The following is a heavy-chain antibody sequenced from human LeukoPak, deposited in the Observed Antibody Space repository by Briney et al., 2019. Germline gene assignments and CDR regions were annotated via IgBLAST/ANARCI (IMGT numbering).Heavy chain of an antibody. D-gene: IGHD1-1*01. Sequence: PSETLSLTCTASGGSISSYCWSWIRQTPGKGLEWIGDIYYSGSTNYNPSLKSRVTISVDTSKNQFSLKLSPVTAADSAVYYCTRQRAFEVLDYWGQGTLVTVSS. CDR2: IYYSGST. V-gene: IGHV4-59*08. CDR3: TRQRAFEVLDY. J-gene: IGHJ4*02. CDR1: GGSISSYC.